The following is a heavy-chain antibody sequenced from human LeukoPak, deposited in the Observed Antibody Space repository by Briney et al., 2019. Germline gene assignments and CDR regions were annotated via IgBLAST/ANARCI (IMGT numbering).Heavy chain of an antibody. CDR2: MNPNSGNT. V-gene: IGHV1-8*02. CDR3: ARAGGYDYVWGSYQDV. CDR1: GYTFTSYG. Sequence: ASVKVSCKASGYTFTSYGINWVRQATGQGLEWMGWMNPNSGNTGYAQKFQGRVTMTRNTSISTAYMELSSLRSEDTAVYYCARAGGYDYVWGSYQDVWGKGTTVTISS. D-gene: IGHD3-16*02. J-gene: IGHJ6*04.